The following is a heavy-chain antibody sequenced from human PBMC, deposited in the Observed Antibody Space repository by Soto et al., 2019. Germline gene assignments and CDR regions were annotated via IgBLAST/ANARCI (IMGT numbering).Heavy chain of an antibody. CDR1: GYTFTSYG. D-gene: IGHD5-12*01. CDR2: ISAYNGNT. V-gene: IGHV1-18*01. CDR3: ARVSKGYSGYDLWFDP. J-gene: IGHJ5*02. Sequence: ASVKVSCKASGYTFTSYGISWVRQAPGQGLEWMGWISAYNGNTNYAQKLQGRVTMTTDTSTSTACMELRSLRSDDTAVYYCARVSKGYSGYDLWFDPWGQGTLVTVS.